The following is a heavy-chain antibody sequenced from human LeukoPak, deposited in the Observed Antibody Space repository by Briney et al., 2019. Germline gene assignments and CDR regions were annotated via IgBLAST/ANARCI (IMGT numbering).Heavy chain of an antibody. CDR1: GFTFSSYS. D-gene: IGHD5-24*01. Sequence: GGSLRLSCAASGFTFSSYSMNWVRQAPGKGLEWVSSISSSSSYIYYADSVKGRFTISRDNAKNPLYLQMNSLRAEDTAVYYCARVGGHSITFDYWGQGTLVTVSS. CDR3: ARVGGHSITFDY. V-gene: IGHV3-21*01. CDR2: ISSSSSYI. J-gene: IGHJ4*02.